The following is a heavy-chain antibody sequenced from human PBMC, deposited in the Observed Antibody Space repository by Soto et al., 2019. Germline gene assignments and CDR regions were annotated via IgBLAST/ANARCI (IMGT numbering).Heavy chain of an antibody. CDR1: GFTFSSYA. Sequence: GGSLRLSCAASGFTFSSYAMSLVRQTTGKGLEWVSAISGSGGSTYYADSVKGRFTISRDDSKNTAYLQMNSLKTEDTAVYYSTRYCSGGSCYYYGMDVWGQGTTVTVSS. CDR2: ISGSGGST. D-gene: IGHD2-15*01. CDR3: TRYCSGGSCYYYGMDV. J-gene: IGHJ6*02. V-gene: IGHV3-23*01.